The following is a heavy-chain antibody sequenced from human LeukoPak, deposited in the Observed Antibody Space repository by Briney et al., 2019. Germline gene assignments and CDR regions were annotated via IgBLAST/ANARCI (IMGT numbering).Heavy chain of an antibody. CDR2: IYYSGHT. V-gene: IGHV4-39*07. CDR3: ARTVGGSLRLIALGWFDP. D-gene: IGHD2-8*02. Sequence: SETLSLTCTVSDYSIKKSAYYWGWIRQSPVKGLEWIGSIYYSGHTYYNPSFTSRVTISVGTSKNQVSLRLTSVTAADTAVYYCARTVGGSLRLIALGWFDPWGQGTRVIVSS. CDR1: DYSIKKSAYY. J-gene: IGHJ5*02.